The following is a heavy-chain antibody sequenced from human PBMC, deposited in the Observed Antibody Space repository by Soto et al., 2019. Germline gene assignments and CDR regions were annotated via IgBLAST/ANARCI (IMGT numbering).Heavy chain of an antibody. CDR2: ISWNSGSI. D-gene: IGHD3-3*01. CDR1: GFTFDDYA. CDR3: AKDTNYEFLVYYFDY. Sequence: EVQLVESGGGLVQPGRSLRLSCAASGFTFDDYAMHWVRQAPGKGLEWVSGISWNSGSIGYADSVKGRLTISRDNAKNSLYLQMNSLRAEDTALYYCAKDTNYEFLVYYFDYWGQGTLVTVSS. V-gene: IGHV3-9*01. J-gene: IGHJ4*02.